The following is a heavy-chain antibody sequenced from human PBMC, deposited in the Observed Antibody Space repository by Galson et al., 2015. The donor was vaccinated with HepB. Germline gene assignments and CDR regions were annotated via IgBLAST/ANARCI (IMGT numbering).Heavy chain of an antibody. V-gene: IGHV3-30*18. CDR3: AKDLGYDYGGNGNY. CDR2: ISYDGSNK. J-gene: IGHJ4*02. CDR1: GFTFSSYG. D-gene: IGHD4-23*01. Sequence: SLRLSCAASGFTFSSYGMHWVRQAPGKGLEWVAVISYDGSNKYYADSVKGRFTISRDNSKNTLYLQMNSLRAEDTAVYYCAKDLGYDYGGNGNYWGQGTLVTVSS.